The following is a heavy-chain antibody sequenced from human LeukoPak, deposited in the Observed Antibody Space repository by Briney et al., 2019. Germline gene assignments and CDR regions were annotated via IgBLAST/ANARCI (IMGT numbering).Heavy chain of an antibody. D-gene: IGHD4-17*01. V-gene: IGHV3-72*01. J-gene: IGHJ4*02. CDR3: ARAGLRSPSDY. Sequence: PGGSLRLSCAASGFTFSDHYMDWVRQAPGKGLEWVGRTRNKANSYTTEYAASVKGRFTISRDDSKNSLYLQMNSLKTEDTAVYYCARAGLRSPSDYWGQGTLVTVSS. CDR1: GFTFSDHY. CDR2: TRNKANSYTT.